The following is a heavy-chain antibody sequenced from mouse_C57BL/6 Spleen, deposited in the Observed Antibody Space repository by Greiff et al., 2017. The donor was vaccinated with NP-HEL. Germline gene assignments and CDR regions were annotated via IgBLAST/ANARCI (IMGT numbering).Heavy chain of an antibody. J-gene: IGHJ2*01. CDR1: GFIFSDYG. CDR2: ISSGSSTI. Sequence: EVKVVESGGGLVKPGGSLKLSCAASGFIFSDYGMHWVRQAPEKGLEWVAYISSGSSTIYYADTVKGRFTISRDNAKNTLFLQMTSLRSEDTAMYYCARGDYYGSNLDYWGQGTTLTVSS. CDR3: ARGDYYGSNLDY. D-gene: IGHD1-1*01. V-gene: IGHV5-17*01.